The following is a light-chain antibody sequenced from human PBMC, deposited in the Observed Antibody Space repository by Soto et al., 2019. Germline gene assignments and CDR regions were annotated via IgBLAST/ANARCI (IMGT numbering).Light chain of an antibody. CDR2: RAS. CDR3: QPYNNWPYT. J-gene: IGKJ2*01. Sequence: EIVMTQSPATLSVSPGGSATLSCRASQHVSSNFAWYRQKPGQAPTLLIYRASTRATGIPARFSGSGSGTEFPLTISSLQSEDFAVYYCQPYNNWPYTFGQGTNLEIK. CDR1: QHVSSN. V-gene: IGKV3-15*01.